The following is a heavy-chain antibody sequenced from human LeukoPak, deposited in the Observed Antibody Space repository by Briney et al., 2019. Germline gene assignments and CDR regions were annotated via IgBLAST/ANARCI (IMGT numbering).Heavy chain of an antibody. CDR1: GFTFSTSW. Sequence: GGSLRLSCAPSGFTFSTSWMHWVRQAPGKGLVWVSRISSDGSTTTYADSVKGRFTISRDNAKNTLYLQMNSLRVEDTAVYYCVRVRSSSWYDYWGQGALVTVSS. CDR2: ISSDGSTT. CDR3: VRVRSSSWYDY. D-gene: IGHD6-13*01. V-gene: IGHV3-74*01. J-gene: IGHJ4*02.